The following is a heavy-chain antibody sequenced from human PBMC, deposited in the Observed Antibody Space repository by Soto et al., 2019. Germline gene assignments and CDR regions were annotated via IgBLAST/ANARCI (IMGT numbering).Heavy chain of an antibody. Sequence: PGGSLRLSCAASGFTFSGAAMHWVRQASGKGLEWVGRIRSKANSYATAYAASVKGRFTISRDDSKNTAYLQMNSLKTEDTAVYYCTRHRDYGGSIENYWGQGTLVTAPQ. J-gene: IGHJ4*02. V-gene: IGHV3-73*01. CDR3: TRHRDYGGSIENY. CDR1: GFTFSGAA. CDR2: IRSKANSYAT. D-gene: IGHD4-17*01.